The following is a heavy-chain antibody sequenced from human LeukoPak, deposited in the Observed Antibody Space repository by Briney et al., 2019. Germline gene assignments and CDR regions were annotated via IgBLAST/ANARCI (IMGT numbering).Heavy chain of an antibody. J-gene: IGHJ5*02. CDR2: ISGSGGST. Sequence: GGSLRLSCAASGFTFSSYGMSWVRQAPGKGLEWVSAISGSGGSTYYADSVKGRFTIPRDNSKNTLYLQMGSLRAEDMAVYYCARELMKWSGSYWRWFDPWGQGTLVTVSS. CDR1: GFTFSSYG. V-gene: IGHV3-23*01. CDR3: ARELMKWSGSYWRWFDP. D-gene: IGHD1-26*01.